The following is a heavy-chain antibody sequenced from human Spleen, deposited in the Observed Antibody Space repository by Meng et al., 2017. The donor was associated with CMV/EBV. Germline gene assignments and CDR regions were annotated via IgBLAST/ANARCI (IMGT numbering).Heavy chain of an antibody. CDR2: VDDDGLTS. J-gene: IGHJ5*01. Sequence: GESLKISCAASGFTFRTYWMHWVRQTPGKGLVWVSRVDDDGLTSTYADSVKGRFTISRDNAKNTLYLQMNNLGVEDTGLYYCARSPIQCRMRGNWFDSWGRGTLVTVSS. V-gene: IGHV3-74*01. CDR1: GFTFRTYW. CDR3: ARSPIQCRMRGNWFDS. D-gene: IGHD2-2*01.